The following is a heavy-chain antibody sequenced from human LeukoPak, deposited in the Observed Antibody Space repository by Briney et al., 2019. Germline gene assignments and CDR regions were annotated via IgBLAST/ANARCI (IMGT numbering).Heavy chain of an antibody. J-gene: IGHJ5*02. CDR3: ARVAGGYGSGSYYNP. V-gene: IGHV1-69*13. CDR1: GYTFTGYY. D-gene: IGHD3-10*01. CDR2: IIPIFGTA. Sequence: ASVKVSCRSSGYTFTGYYLHWVRQAPGQGLEWMGWIIPIFGTANYAQKFQGRVTITADESTSTAYMELSSLRSEDTAVYYCARVAGGYGSGSYYNPWGQGTLVTVSS.